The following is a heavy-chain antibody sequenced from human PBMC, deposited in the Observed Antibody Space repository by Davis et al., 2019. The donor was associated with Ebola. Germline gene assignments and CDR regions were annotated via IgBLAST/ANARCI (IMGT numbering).Heavy chain of an antibody. D-gene: IGHD3-22*01. CDR1: GYTFTNYG. V-gene: IGHV1-18*01. CDR3: AREGTYYDSSGYYWGHDAFDI. CDR2: ISGYNGDR. Sequence: AASVKVSCKASGYTFTNYGINWVRQAPGQGLEWMGWISGYNGDRNYSQNLQGRVTMTTDTSTSTAYMELRSLRSDDTAVYYCAREGTYYDSSGYYWGHDAFDIWGQGTMVTVSS. J-gene: IGHJ3*02.